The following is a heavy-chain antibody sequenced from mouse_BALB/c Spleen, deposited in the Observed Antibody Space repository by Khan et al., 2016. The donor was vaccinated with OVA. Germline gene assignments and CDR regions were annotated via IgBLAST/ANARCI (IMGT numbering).Heavy chain of an antibody. D-gene: IGHD1-1*01. CDR3: AMENYYGRTSYAMDY. V-gene: IGHV1S41*01. J-gene: IGHJ4*01. CDR2: IAPGSGSA. Sequence: DLVKPGASVKLSCKASGYTFTSYWINWIKQRPGQGLEWIGRIAPGSGSAYYTEMFKGKATLTVDTSSSTAYIQLSSLSSDDSAVYFCAMENYYGRTSYAMDYWGQGASVTVSS. CDR1: GYTFTSYW.